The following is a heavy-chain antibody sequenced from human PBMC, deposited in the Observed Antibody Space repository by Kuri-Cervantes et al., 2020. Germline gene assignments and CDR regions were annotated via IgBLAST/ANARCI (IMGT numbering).Heavy chain of an antibody. Sequence: GSLRLSCAASGFTFGDYAMSWVRQAPGKGLEWVGFIRSKAYGGTTEYAASVKGRFTISRDDSESIAYLQMNSLKTEDTAVYYCTRDRFLEWLLWANAFDIWGQGTMVTVSS. CDR1: GFTFGDYA. V-gene: IGHV3-49*04. J-gene: IGHJ3*02. D-gene: IGHD3-3*01. CDR2: IRSKAYGGTT. CDR3: TRDRFLEWLLWANAFDI.